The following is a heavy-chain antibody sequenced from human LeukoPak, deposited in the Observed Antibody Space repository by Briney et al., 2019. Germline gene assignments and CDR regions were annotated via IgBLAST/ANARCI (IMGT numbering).Heavy chain of an antibody. CDR2: IYYSGST. CDR1: GGSISSQY. J-gene: IGHJ6*03. V-gene: IGHV4-59*11. Sequence: PSETLSLTCTVSGGSISSQYWSWIRQPPGKGLEWIGYIYYSGSTNYNPSLKSRVTISVDTSKNQFSLKLSSVTAADTAVYYCARVAVVPAALAYYYYMDVWGKGTTVTVSS. D-gene: IGHD2-2*01. CDR3: ARVAVVPAALAYYYYMDV.